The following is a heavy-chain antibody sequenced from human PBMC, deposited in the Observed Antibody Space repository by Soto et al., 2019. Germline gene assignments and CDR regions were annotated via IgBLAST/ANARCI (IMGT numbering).Heavy chain of an antibody. CDR3: VRTTAVAGTPEFDY. D-gene: IGHD6-19*01. Sequence: QVQLVESGGGVVQPGRSLRLSWAASGFTFSSYNMHWLRLAQGKGLEWVTVISYDDGSKKDYADSVKGRFTISRDNSKNTLYLQMNSLRVEDTAVYYRVRTTAVAGTPEFDYWGQGTLVTVSS. J-gene: IGHJ4*02. CDR1: GFTFSSYN. V-gene: IGHV3-30-3*01. CDR2: ISYDDGSKK.